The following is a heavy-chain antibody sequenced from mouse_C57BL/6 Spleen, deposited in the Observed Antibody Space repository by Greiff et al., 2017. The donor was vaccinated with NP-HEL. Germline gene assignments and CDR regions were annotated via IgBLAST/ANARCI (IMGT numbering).Heavy chain of an antibody. D-gene: IGHD2-3*01. Sequence: VQLQQSGAELVKPGASVKMSCKASGYTFTSYWITWVKQRPGQGLEWIGDIYPGSGSTNYNEKFKSKATLTVDTSSSTAYMQLSSLTSEDSAVYYCARAEFDGYYVGYWGQGTTLTVSS. CDR1: GYTFTSYW. J-gene: IGHJ2*01. CDR3: ARAEFDGYYVGY. V-gene: IGHV1-55*01. CDR2: IYPGSGST.